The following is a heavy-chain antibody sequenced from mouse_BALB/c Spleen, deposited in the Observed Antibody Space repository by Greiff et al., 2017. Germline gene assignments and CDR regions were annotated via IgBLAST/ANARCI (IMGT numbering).Heavy chain of an antibody. Sequence: QVQLKESGPGLVAPSQSLSITCTVSGFSLTSYGVHWVRQPPGKGLEWLGVIWAGGSTNYNSALMSRLSISKDNSKSQVFLKMNSLQTDDTAMYYCARGQSIYYDYDQAWFAYWGQGTLVTVSA. CDR2: IWAGGST. CDR1: GFSLTSYG. D-gene: IGHD2-4*01. J-gene: IGHJ3*01. V-gene: IGHV2-9*02. CDR3: ARGQSIYYDYDQAWFAY.